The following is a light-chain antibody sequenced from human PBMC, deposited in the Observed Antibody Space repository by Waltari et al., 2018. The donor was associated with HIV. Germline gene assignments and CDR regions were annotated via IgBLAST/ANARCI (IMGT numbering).Light chain of an antibody. J-gene: IGLJ2*01. Sequence: YVLTQAPSESVAPGQTARISCGGDNIGRRSVHWYQQKPGQPPALVIDHDGEWPPAIAERFCGSNSGNTATLTISGVEAGDEAHYYCQVWDSPSEQILFGGGTRLTVL. CDR3: QVWDSPSEQIL. CDR1: NIGRRS. CDR2: HDG. V-gene: IGLV3-21*04.